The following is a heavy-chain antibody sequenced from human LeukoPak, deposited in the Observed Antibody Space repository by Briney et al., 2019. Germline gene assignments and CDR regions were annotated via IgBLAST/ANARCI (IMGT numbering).Heavy chain of an antibody. V-gene: IGHV4-34*01. Sequence: SETLSLTCVVYGGSFSGYYWSWIRQPPGKGLEWIGEINHSGSTNYNPSLKSRVTISVDTSKNQFSLKLSSVTAADTAVYYCASGYCGGACQLGGVDMWGQGTMVTVSS. CDR1: GGSFSGYY. J-gene: IGHJ3*02. D-gene: IGHD2-21*02. CDR2: INHSGST. CDR3: ASGYCGGACQLGGVDM.